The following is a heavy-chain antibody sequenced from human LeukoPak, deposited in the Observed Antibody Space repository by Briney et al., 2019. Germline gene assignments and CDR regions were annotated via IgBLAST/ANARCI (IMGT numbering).Heavy chain of an antibody. D-gene: IGHD5-24*01. Sequence: PGGSLRLSCAASGFNFSGSAMHWVRQASGKGLEWVGRIRSKANSFTTTYAASVQGRFTISRDDSKNTAYLQMNSLKTEDTAVYYCSRLSPDGYNPFDFDYWGQGTLVTVSS. V-gene: IGHV3-73*01. J-gene: IGHJ4*02. CDR2: IRSKANSFTT. CDR3: SRLSPDGYNPFDFDY. CDR1: GFNFSGSA.